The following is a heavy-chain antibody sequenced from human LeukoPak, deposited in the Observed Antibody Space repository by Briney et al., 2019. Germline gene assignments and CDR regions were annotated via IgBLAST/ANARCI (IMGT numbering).Heavy chain of an antibody. CDR2: ISYDGSNR. CDR3: AKAVVIVPTATPFDY. V-gene: IGHV3-30*18. J-gene: IGHJ4*02. CDR1: GFTFSNYA. D-gene: IGHD2-2*01. Sequence: GGSLRLSCAASGFTFSNYAMHWVRQAPGKGLEWVAVISYDGSNRFYADSVRGRFTISRDNSKNTLYLQMNSLRAEDTAVYYCAKAVVIVPTATPFDYWGQGTLVTVSS.